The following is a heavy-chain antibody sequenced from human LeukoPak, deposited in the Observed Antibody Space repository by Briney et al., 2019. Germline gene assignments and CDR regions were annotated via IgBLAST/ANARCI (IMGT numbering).Heavy chain of an antibody. CDR2: ISYDGSNK. D-gene: IGHD2-2*01. Sequence: GGSLRLSCAASGFTFSSYGMHWVRQAPGKGLEWVAVISYDGSNKYYADSVKGRFTISRDNSKNALYLQMNSLRAEDTAVYYCASPILFSTSLGFDYWGQGTLVTVSS. CDR3: ASPILFSTSLGFDY. CDR1: GFTFSSYG. J-gene: IGHJ4*02. V-gene: IGHV3-30*03.